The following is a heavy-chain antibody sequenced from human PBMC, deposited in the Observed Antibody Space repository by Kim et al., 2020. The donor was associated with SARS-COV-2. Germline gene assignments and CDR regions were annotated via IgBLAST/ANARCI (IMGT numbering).Heavy chain of an antibody. CDR2: IIPIFGTA. CDR3: ARAGYSSSWYGYYYYYGMDV. D-gene: IGHD6-13*01. CDR1: GGTFSSYA. V-gene: IGHV1-69*13. J-gene: IGHJ6*02. Sequence: SVKVSCKASGGTFSSYAISWVRQAPGQGLEWMGGIIPIFGTANYAQKFQGRVTITADESTSTAYMELSSLRSEDTAVYYCARAGYSSSWYGYYYYYGMDVWGQGTTVTVSS.